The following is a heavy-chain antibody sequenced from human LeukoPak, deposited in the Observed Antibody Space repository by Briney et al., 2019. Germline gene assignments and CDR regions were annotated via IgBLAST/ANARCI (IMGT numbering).Heavy chain of an antibody. J-gene: IGHJ4*02. CDR1: GFTFSSYE. CDR2: ISSSGSTI. Sequence: PGGSLRLSCAASGFTFSSYEMNWVRQAPGKGLEWVSYISSSGSTIYYADSVKGRFTISRDNAKNSLYLQMNSLRAEDTAVYYCARENTVVTVFDYWGQGTLVTVSS. D-gene: IGHD4-23*01. CDR3: ARENTVVTVFDY. V-gene: IGHV3-48*03.